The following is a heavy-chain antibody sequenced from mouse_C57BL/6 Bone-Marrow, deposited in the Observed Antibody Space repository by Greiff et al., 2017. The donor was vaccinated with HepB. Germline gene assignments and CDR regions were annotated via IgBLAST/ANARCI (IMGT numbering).Heavy chain of an antibody. V-gene: IGHV5-16*01. Sequence: EVQLQESEGGLVQPGSSMKLSCTASGFTFSDCYMAWVRQVPEKGLEWVANINYDGSSTYYLDSLKSRFIISRDNAKNILYLQMSSLKSEDTATYYCSRDLDYFDYWGQGTTLTVSS. CDR2: INYDGSST. CDR1: GFTFSDCY. J-gene: IGHJ2*01. CDR3: SRDLDYFDY.